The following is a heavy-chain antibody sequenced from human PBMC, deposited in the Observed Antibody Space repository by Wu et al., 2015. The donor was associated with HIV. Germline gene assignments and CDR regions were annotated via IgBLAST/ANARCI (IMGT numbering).Heavy chain of an antibody. V-gene: IGHV1-69*05. CDR2: ITPIFTAA. D-gene: IGHD2-2*01. CDR1: GGTFSNYA. Sequence: QVQLVQSGAEVTKPGSSVKIFCKPSGGTFSNYAISWVRQAPGQGLEWMGGITPIFTAAKYAQKFQGRVTITRDESTSTAYMELKSPXSEDTATYYCARRGIGRFCSTVNCYIDNWGQGTWSSSPQ. CDR3: ARRGIGRFCSTVNCYIDN. J-gene: IGHJ4*02.